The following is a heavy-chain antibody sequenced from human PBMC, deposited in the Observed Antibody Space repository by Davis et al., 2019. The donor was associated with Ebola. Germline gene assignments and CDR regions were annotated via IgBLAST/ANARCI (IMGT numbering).Heavy chain of an antibody. J-gene: IGHJ4*02. CDR2: ISYDGSNT. Sequence: GGSLRLSCALSGLTVSSNYMSWVRQAPGKGLECVAVISYDGSNTYYADSVRGRFTISRDNSKNTLYLQMSSLRAEDTAVYYCAKGINNGAFDYWGQGTLVTVSS. V-gene: IGHV3-30-3*02. CDR3: AKGINNGAFDY. CDR1: GLTVSSNY. D-gene: IGHD1-26*01.